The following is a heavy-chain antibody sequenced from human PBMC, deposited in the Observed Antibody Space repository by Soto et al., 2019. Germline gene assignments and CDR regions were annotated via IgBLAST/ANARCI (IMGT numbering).Heavy chain of an antibody. Sequence: QVQLVESGGGVVQPGRSLRLSCAASGFTFSSYGMHWVRQAPGKGLEWVAVISYDGSNKYYADSVKGRFTISRDNSKNTLYLQMNSLRAEDTAGYYCAKSYSSGWSTFDYWGQGTLVTVSS. D-gene: IGHD6-19*01. V-gene: IGHV3-30*18. CDR1: GFTFSSYG. CDR2: ISYDGSNK. J-gene: IGHJ4*02. CDR3: AKSYSSGWSTFDY.